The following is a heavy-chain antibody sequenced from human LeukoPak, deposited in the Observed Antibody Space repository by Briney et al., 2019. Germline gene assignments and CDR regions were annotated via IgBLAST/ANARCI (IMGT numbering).Heavy chain of an antibody. V-gene: IGHV1-18*01. CDR1: GYTFTRYG. Sequence: GASVKVSCKASGYTFTRYGISWVRQAPGQGLEWMGWISAYNGNTNYAQKLQGRVTMTTDTSTSTAYMELRSLRSDDTAVYYCARCRGYCSGGSCYINWFDPWGQGTLVTVSS. D-gene: IGHD2-15*01. CDR3: ARCRGYCSGGSCYINWFDP. J-gene: IGHJ5*02. CDR2: ISAYNGNT.